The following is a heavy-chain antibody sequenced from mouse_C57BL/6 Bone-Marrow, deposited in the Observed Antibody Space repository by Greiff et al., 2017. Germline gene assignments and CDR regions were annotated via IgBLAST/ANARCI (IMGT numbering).Heavy chain of an antibody. J-gene: IGHJ2*01. CDR1: GYTFTSYW. V-gene: IGHV1-59*01. D-gene: IGHD2-4*01. CDR2: IDPSDSYT. Sequence: VQLKQPGAELVRPGTSVKLSCKASGYTFTSYWMHWVKQRPGQGLEWIGVIDPSDSYTNYNQKFKGKATLTVDTSSSTAYMQLSSLTSEDSAVYYCAIYYDYDTDYWGQGTTLTVSS. CDR3: AIYYDYDTDY.